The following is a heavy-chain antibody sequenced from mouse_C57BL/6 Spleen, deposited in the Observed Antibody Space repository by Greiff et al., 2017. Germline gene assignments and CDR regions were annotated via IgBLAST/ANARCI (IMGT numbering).Heavy chain of an antibody. J-gene: IGHJ2*01. CDR2: IYPRDGST. Sequence: VQLQQSDAELVRPGASVKISCKASGYTFTDHTIHWMKQRPEQGLEWIGYIYPRDGSTKYNEKFKGKATLTADKSSSTAYMQLNSLTSEDSAVYCCATDYYGSSYVPGYWGQGTTLTVSS. D-gene: IGHD1-1*01. CDR3: ATDYYGSSYVPGY. CDR1: GYTFTDHT. V-gene: IGHV1-78*01.